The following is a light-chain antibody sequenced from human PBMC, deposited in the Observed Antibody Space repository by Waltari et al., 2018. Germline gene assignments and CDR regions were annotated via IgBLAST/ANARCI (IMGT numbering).Light chain of an antibody. Sequence: ELVMTQSPATLSVSPGEGATLSCRASQSVRSNLAWYQQKPGQAPKLLIDGASTRATGIPARFNGGGSGTEFTLTISSLQSEDFATYYCQQYNNWPGTFGQGTKVEIK. V-gene: IGKV3-15*01. CDR3: QQYNNWPGT. J-gene: IGKJ1*01. CDR1: QSVRSN. CDR2: GAS.